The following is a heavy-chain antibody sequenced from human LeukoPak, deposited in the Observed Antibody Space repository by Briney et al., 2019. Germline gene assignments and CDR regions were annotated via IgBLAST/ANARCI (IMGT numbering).Heavy chain of an antibody. Sequence: SETLSLTCTVSGGSISSGDYYWSWIRQPPGKGLEWIGYIYYSGSTYYNPSLKSRVTISVDTSKNQFSLKLSSVTAADTAVYYCARLNPPFARAGSVVVVAATRLGFDYWGQGTLVTVSS. CDR3: ARLNPPFARAGSVVVVAATRLGFDY. V-gene: IGHV4-30-4*01. D-gene: IGHD2-15*01. CDR1: GGSISSGDYY. CDR2: IYYSGST. J-gene: IGHJ4*02.